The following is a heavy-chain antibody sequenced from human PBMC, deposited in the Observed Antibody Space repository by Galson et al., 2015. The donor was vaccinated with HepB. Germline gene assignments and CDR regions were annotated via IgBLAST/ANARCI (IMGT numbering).Heavy chain of an antibody. CDR2: ISSSSSYI. V-gene: IGHV3-21*01. D-gene: IGHD3-9*01. CDR3: ARDHPPHYDILTGYYRAYFDY. Sequence: SLRLSCAASGFTFSSYSMNWVRQAPGKGLEWVSSISSSSSYIYYADSVKGRFTISRDNAKNSLYLQMNSLRAEDTAVYYCARDHPPHYDILTGYYRAYFDYWGQGTLVTVSS. CDR1: GFTFSSYS. J-gene: IGHJ4*02.